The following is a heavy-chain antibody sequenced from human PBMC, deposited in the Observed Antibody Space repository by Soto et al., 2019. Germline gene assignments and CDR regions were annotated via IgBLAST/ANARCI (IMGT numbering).Heavy chain of an antibody. D-gene: IGHD3-9*01. CDR1: GGSISSYY. Sequence: ASETLSLTCTVSGGSISSYYWSWIRQPPGKGLEWIGYIYYSGSTNYNPSLKSRVTISVDTSKNQFSLKLSSVTAADTAVYYCARRGVYYDILTGYTNYYGMDVWGQGTTVTVSS. J-gene: IGHJ6*02. V-gene: IGHV4-59*01. CDR2: IYYSGST. CDR3: ARRGVYYDILTGYTNYYGMDV.